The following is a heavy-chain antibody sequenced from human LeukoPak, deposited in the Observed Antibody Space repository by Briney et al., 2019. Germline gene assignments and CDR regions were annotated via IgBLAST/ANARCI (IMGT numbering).Heavy chain of an antibody. CDR1: GGSISSYY. D-gene: IGHD2-2*01. CDR2: IYTSGST. CDR3: ARGYSSTHMDV. Sequence: PSETLSLTCTVSGGSISSYYWSWIRQPPGKGLEWIGYIYTSGSTNYNPSLKSRVTISVNTSKNQFSLKLSSVTAADTAVYYCARGYSSTHMDVWGKGTTVTVSS. V-gene: IGHV4-4*09. J-gene: IGHJ6*03.